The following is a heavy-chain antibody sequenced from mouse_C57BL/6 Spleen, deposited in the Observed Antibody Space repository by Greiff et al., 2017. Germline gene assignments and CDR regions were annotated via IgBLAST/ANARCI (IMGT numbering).Heavy chain of an antibody. Sequence: VKLQESGPELVKPGASVKISCKASGYAFSSSWMNWVKQRPGKGLEWIGRIYPGDGDTNYNGKFKGKATLTADKSSSTAYMQLSSLTSEDSAVYFCASYGYDRDFDYWGQGTTLTVSS. D-gene: IGHD2-2*01. CDR1: GYAFSSSW. CDR3: ASYGYDRDFDY. CDR2: IYPGDGDT. J-gene: IGHJ2*01. V-gene: IGHV1-82*01.